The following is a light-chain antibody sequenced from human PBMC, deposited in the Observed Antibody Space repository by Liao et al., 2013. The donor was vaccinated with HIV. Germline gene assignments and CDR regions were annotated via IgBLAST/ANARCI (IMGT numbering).Light chain of an antibody. V-gene: IGLV3-1*01. J-gene: IGLJ3*02. Sequence: SYDLTQPPSVSVSPGQTASITCSGDKLRDRYASWYQQKPGQSPVLIIYSDSRRPSGIPERFSGSNSGNTATLTISGTQAMDEADYYCQAWDSSTWVFGGGTKLTVL. CDR3: QAWDSSTWV. CDR2: SDS. CDR1: KLRDRY.